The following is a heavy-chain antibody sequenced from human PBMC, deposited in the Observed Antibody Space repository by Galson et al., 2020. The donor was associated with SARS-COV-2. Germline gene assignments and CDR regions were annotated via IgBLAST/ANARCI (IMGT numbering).Heavy chain of an antibody. Sequence: SETLSLTCPVSGCSISSYYWRWIRQPAGTGLEWIRCIYTSGSTNYNPSSKSRVSSPVDQSKNQSSLKLSSVTAADTAVYYCAREGWANYYDSSGYPQDYYGMDVWGQGTTVTVSS. V-gene: IGHV4-4*07. CDR1: GCSISSYY. CDR3: AREGWANYYDSSGYPQDYYGMDV. J-gene: IGHJ6*02. D-gene: IGHD3-22*01. CDR2: IYTSGST.